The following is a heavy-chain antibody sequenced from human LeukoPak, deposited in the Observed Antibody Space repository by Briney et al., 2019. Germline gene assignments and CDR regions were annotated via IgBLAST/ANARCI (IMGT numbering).Heavy chain of an antibody. CDR2: IYYSGST. D-gene: IGHD3-22*01. CDR3: ARVRIYYEYYFDY. Sequence: PSETLSLTCAVYGGSFSGYYWSWIRQPPGKGLEWIGYIYYSGSTNYNPSLKSRVTISVDTSKNQFSLKLSSVTAADTAVYYCARVRIYYEYYFDYWGQGTLVTVSS. J-gene: IGHJ4*02. CDR1: GGSFSGYY. V-gene: IGHV4-59*01.